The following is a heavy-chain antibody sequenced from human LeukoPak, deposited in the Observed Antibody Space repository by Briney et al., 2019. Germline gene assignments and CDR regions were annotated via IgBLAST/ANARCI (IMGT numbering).Heavy chain of an antibody. CDR3: AKASVAIPQYCNS. Sequence: PGGSLRLSCAVSGFSVSNNYMNWVRQAPGKGLEWVSTISGTGSSTYYADSAKGRFTISRDNSKDTLFLQLNSLTAADTAMYFCAKASVAIPQYCNSWGQGTLVTVSS. V-gene: IGHV3-23*01. J-gene: IGHJ5*02. D-gene: IGHD2-2*02. CDR1: GFSVSNNY. CDR2: ISGTGSST.